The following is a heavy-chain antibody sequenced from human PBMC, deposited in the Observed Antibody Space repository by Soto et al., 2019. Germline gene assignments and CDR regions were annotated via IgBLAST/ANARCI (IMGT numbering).Heavy chain of an antibody. V-gene: IGHV1-18*04. CDR3: ARDLDYLVLRVLEDPYGMDV. D-gene: IGHD3-3*01. J-gene: IGHJ6*04. CDR2: ISAYNGNT. Sequence: ASGKVSCKASGYTFTSYGISWVRQAPGQGLEWMGWISAYNGNTNYAQKLQGRVTMTTDTSTSTAYIELRSLRSEDTAVYYCARDLDYLVLRVLEDPYGMDVWGEGTTVTVSS. CDR1: GYTFTSYG.